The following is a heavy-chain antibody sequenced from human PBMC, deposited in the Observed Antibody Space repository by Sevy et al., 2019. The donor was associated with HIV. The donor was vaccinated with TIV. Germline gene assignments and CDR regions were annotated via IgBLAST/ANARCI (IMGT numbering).Heavy chain of an antibody. CDR3: TRGWGTSGYYYDY. CDR2: IRSKTYGGTT. D-gene: IGHD3-22*01. CDR1: GFRFGDYA. J-gene: IGHJ4*02. Sequence: GGSLRLSCTASGFRFGDYAMSWFRQAPGKGLEWVGFIRSKTYGGTTEYAESVETRFTISRTDSKSTAYMHMKSPKTEDTAVYFCTRGWGTSGYYYDYWGQGTLVTVSS. V-gene: IGHV3-49*03.